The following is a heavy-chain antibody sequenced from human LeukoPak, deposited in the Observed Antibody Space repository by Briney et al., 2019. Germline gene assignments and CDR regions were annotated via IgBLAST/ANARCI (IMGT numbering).Heavy chain of an antibody. D-gene: IGHD6-19*01. J-gene: IGHJ4*02. CDR2: IKQDGSEK. Sequence: GGSLRLSCAASGFTFSSYWMSWVRQAPGKGLEWVANIKQDGSEKYYVDSVKGRFTISRDNAKNTLHLQMNSLRAEDTAVYYCAKRPHSSGWYNYFDYWGQGTLVTVSS. CDR1: GFTFSSYW. V-gene: IGHV3-7*01. CDR3: AKRPHSSGWYNYFDY.